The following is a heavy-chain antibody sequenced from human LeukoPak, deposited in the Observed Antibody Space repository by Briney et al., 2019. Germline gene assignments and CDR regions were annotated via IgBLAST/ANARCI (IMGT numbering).Heavy chain of an antibody. D-gene: IGHD6-13*01. CDR2: ISHGGDYV. CDR3: ARLYEVSISWGQYYYYMDV. J-gene: IGHJ6*03. CDR1: GFTVSSNY. V-gene: IGHV3-21*01. Sequence: GGSLRLSCAASGFTVSSNYMNWVRQAPGKGLEWVSSISHGGDYVYYSDSVKGRFTISRDNAKNSLYLQMHSLRAEDTAVYYCARLYEVSISWGQYYYYMDVWGKGTTVTVSS.